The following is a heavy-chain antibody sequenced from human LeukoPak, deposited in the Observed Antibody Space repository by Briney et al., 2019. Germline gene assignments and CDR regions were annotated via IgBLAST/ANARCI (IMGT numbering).Heavy chain of an antibody. CDR1: GFTFSSYS. Sequence: GGSLRLSCAASGFTFSSYSMNWVRQAPGKGLEWVSSISSSSSYIYYADSVKGRFTISRDNAKNSLYLQMNSLRAEDTAVYYCARDGPSIAAAGVFDYWGQGTLVTVSS. CDR3: ARDGPSIAAAGVFDY. J-gene: IGHJ4*02. D-gene: IGHD6-13*01. V-gene: IGHV3-21*04. CDR2: ISSSSSYI.